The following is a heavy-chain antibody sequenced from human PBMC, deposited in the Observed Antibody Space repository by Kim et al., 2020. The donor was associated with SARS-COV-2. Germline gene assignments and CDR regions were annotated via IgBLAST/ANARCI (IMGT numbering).Heavy chain of an antibody. CDR1: GFTVSNYA. CDR3: AKVVSIGPSPDY. D-gene: IGHD2-8*01. Sequence: GGSLRLSCTASGFTVSNYAMSWVRQAPGKGLEWVSTISESGGSTYYADFVKGRFTISRDNSKNTLFLQMNSLIAADTAIYYCAKVVSIGPSPDYWGQGTLVTVSS. J-gene: IGHJ4*02. V-gene: IGHV3-23*01. CDR2: ISESGGST.